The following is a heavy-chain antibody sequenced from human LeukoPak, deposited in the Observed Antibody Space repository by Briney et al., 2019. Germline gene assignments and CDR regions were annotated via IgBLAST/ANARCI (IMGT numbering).Heavy chain of an antibody. J-gene: IGHJ4*02. CDR3: AGDKTSSGWYEIDY. CDR2: ISNDGVT. D-gene: IGHD6-19*01. Sequence: GGSLRLSCAASGFTVSSFYMNWVRQAPGKGLESVSVISNDGVTYYADSVKGQFTISRDNSKNTVYLQMNSLRAEDTALYYCAGDKTSSGWYEIDYWGQGTLVTVSS. V-gene: IGHV3-53*01. CDR1: GFTVSSFY.